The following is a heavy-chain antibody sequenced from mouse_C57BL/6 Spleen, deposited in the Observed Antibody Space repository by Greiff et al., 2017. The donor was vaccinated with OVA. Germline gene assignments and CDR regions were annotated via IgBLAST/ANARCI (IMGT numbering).Heavy chain of an antibody. CDR2: IYPGSGST. CDR1: GYTFTSYW. J-gene: IGHJ4*01. D-gene: IGHD3-2*02. Sequence: QVQLQQPGAELVKPGASVKMSCKASGYTFTSYWITWVKQRPGQGLEWIGDIYPGSGSTNYNEKFKSKATLTVDTSSSTAYMQLSSLTSEDSAVYYCARELSGVLYAMDYWGQGTSVTVSS. V-gene: IGHV1-55*01. CDR3: ARELSGVLYAMDY.